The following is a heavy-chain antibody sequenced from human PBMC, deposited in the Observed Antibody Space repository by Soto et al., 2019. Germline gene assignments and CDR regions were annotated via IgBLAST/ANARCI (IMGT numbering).Heavy chain of an antibody. Sequence: ASVKVSCKASGYTFTGYYMHWVRQAPGQGLEWMGWINPNSGGTNYAQKFQGWVTMTRDTSISTAYMELSRLRSDDTAVYYCARGAPLIYYYYYGMDVWGQGTTVTVSS. CDR3: ARGAPLIYYYYYGMDV. V-gene: IGHV1-2*04. J-gene: IGHJ6*02. CDR1: GYTFTGYY. CDR2: INPNSGGT.